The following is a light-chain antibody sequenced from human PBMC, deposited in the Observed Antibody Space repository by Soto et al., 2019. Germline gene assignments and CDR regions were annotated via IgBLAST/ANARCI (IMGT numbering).Light chain of an antibody. CDR2: RTS. Sequence: EVVMTQSPATLSASPGERVALSCRASLSVSGNLAWYQQKPGQAPRLLIYRTSTRATGIPARFSGSGSGTEFTLTISSLQSEDFALYYCQQYYDWPRATFGPGTTVDIK. V-gene: IGKV3D-15*01. CDR1: LSVSGN. CDR3: QQYYDWPRAT. J-gene: IGKJ3*01.